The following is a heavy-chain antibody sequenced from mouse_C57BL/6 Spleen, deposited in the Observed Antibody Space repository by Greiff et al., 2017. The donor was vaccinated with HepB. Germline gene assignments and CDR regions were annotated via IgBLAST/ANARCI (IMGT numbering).Heavy chain of an antibody. CDR2: ISGGGGNT. J-gene: IGHJ1*03. CDR3: ARQGIYYDYDDWYFDV. V-gene: IGHV5-9*01. D-gene: IGHD2-4*01. Sequence: EVQRVESGGGLVKPGGSLKLSCAASGFTFSSYTMSWVRQTPEKRLEWVATISGGGGNTYYPDSVKGRFTISRDNAKNTLYLQMSSLRSEDTALYYCARQGIYYDYDDWYFDVWGTGTTVTVSS. CDR1: GFTFSSYT.